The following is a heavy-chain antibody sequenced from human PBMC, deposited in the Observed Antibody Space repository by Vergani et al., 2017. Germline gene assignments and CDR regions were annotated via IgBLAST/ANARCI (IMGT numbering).Heavy chain of an antibody. CDR2: IRTGGST. CDR3: ARSRPYCTSGSCPAI. V-gene: IGHV4-61*02. J-gene: IGHJ4*02. CDR1: GESIRSGSHY. Sequence: QVKLQESGPGLLKPSQTLSLTCTVSGESIRSGSHYWSWIRQPAGKGPEWIGHIRTGGSTDLNPSFKSRVSISVDTSKSQFSLKLNSVTVADTAVYYCARSRPYCTSGSCPAIWGQGTLVTVSS. D-gene: IGHD2-15*01.